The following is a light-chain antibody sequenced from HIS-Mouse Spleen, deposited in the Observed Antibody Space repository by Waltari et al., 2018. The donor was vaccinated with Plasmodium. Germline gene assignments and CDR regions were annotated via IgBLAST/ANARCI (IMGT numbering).Light chain of an antibody. J-gene: IGLJ2*01. V-gene: IGLV2-23*01. Sequence: QSALTQPASVSGSPGQSITISCPGTSSDVGSYNLVSWYQQHPGKAPKLMIYEGSKRPAGVSNRCSGSKSGNTASLTISGLQAEDEADYYCCSYAGSRVFGGGTKLTVL. CDR2: EGS. CDR3: CSYAGSRV. CDR1: SSDVGSYNL.